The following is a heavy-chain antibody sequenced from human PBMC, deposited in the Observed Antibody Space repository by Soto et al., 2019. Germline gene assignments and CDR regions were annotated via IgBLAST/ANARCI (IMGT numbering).Heavy chain of an antibody. D-gene: IGHD3-22*01. CDR3: ATHHLRVVVITQRKFFDY. V-gene: IGHV3-23*01. CDR1: GFTFSSYA. Sequence: GGSLRLSCAASGFTFSSYAMSWVRQAPGKGLEWVSAISGSGGSTYYADSVKGRFTISRDNSKNTLYLQMNSLRAEDTAVYYCATHHLRVVVITQRKFFDYWGQGTLVTGSS. CDR2: ISGSGGST. J-gene: IGHJ4*02.